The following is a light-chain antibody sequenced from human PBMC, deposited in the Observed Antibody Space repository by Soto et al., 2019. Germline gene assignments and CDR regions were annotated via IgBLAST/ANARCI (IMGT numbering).Light chain of an antibody. CDR2: EVS. CDR3: SSYTSSSIRV. V-gene: IGLV2-14*01. J-gene: IGLJ1*01. CDR1: NSDVGGYNY. Sequence: QSALTQPASVSGSPGQSITISCTGTNSDVGGYNYVSWYQQHPGKAPKLMIYEVSNRPSGVSNRFSGSKSGNTASLTISGLQAEDEADYYCSSYTSSSIRVFGTGTKVTVL.